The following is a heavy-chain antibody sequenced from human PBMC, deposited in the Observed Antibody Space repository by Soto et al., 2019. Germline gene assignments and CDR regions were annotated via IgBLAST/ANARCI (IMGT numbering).Heavy chain of an antibody. V-gene: IGHV3-53*01. CDR3: ARAARCSSTSCPPFDY. J-gene: IGHJ4*02. CDR1: GFTVSSNY. Sequence: RLSCAASGFTVSSNYMSWVRQAPGKGLEWVSVIYSGGSTYYADSVKGRFTISRDNSKNTLYLQMNSLRAEDTAVYYCARAARCSSTSCPPFDYWGQGTLVTVSS. D-gene: IGHD2-2*01. CDR2: IYSGGST.